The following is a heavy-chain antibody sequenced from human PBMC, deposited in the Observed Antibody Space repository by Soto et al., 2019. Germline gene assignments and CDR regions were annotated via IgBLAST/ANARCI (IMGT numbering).Heavy chain of an antibody. V-gene: IGHV2-5*02. D-gene: IGHD3-16*01. CDR1: GFSFSADGVG. CDR3: AHAFGGTSWPNDAFDV. CDR2: IYWDDDT. Sequence: HITLKESGPTLVKPTQTLTLTCIFSGFSFSADGVGVGWIRQPPGKTLEWLALIYWDDDTRYRPSLKSRLAITKDSSKNPVVLTIANMDPLDTATYYCAHAFGGTSWPNDAFDVWGQGTVVPVSS. J-gene: IGHJ3*01.